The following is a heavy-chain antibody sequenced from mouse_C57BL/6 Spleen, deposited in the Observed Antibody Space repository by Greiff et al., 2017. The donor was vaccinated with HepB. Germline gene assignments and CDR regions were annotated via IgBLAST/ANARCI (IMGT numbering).Heavy chain of an antibody. V-gene: IGHV1-80*01. CDR3: AKDPWFAY. CDR2: IYPGDGDT. Sequence: QVQLKESGAELVKPGASVKISCKASGYAFSSYWMNWVKQRPGKGLEWIGQIYPGDGDTNYNGKFKGKATLTADKSSSTAYMQRSSLTSEDSAVYFCAKDPWFAYWGQGTLVTVSA. CDR1: GYAFSSYW. J-gene: IGHJ3*01.